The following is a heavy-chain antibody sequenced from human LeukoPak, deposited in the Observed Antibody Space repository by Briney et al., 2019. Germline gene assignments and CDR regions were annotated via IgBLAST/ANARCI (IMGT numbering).Heavy chain of an antibody. J-gene: IGHJ5*02. D-gene: IGHD2-2*01. CDR1: GGSISSGSYY. CDR2: IYTSGST. CDR3: AREVGVGLEHWFDP. V-gene: IGHV4-61*02. Sequence: SETLSLTCTVSGGSISSGSYYWSWIRQPAGKGLEWIGRIYTSGSTNYNPSLKSRVSISVDASKNQFSLKLGSVTAADTAVYYCAREVGVGLEHWFDPWGQGTLVTVSS.